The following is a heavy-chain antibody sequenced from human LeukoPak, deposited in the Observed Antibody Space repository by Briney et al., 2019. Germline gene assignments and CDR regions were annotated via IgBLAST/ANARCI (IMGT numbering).Heavy chain of an antibody. CDR3: ARSEAAAGNVDY. V-gene: IGHV3-30*03. CDR1: GFTFSSYW. J-gene: IGHJ4*02. CDR2: ISYDGSNK. Sequence: GGSLRLSCAASGFTFSSYWMSWVRQAPGKGLEWVAVISYDGSNKYYADSVKGRFTISRDNSKNTLYLQMNSLRAEDTAVYYCARSEAAAGNVDYWGQGTLVTVSS. D-gene: IGHD6-13*01.